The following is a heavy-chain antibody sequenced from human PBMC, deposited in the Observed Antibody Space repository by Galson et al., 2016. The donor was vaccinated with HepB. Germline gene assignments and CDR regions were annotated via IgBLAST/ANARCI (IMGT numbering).Heavy chain of an antibody. CDR2: IYPGESDT. D-gene: IGHD6-13*01. V-gene: IGHV5-51*01. CDR3: AGRPWGSSRWYFDY. CDR1: GYSFTNHW. J-gene: IGHJ4*02. Sequence: QSGAYVTKPGESLKISCKGSGYSFTNHWIAWVRQMPAKGLEWMGIIYPGESDTRYSPSFQGQVTFSADKSISTAYLQWSCLKASDTAMYFCAGRPWGSSRWYFDYWGQGTLVTVSS.